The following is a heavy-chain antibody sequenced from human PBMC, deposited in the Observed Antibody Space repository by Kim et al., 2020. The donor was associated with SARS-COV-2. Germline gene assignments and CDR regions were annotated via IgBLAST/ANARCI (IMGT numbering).Heavy chain of an antibody. J-gene: IGHJ4*02. D-gene: IGHD3-3*01. CDR1: GFTFTNYW. CDR3: AREGFWSGHMYYFDH. Sequence: GGSLRLSCAGSGFTFTNYWMSWVRQAPGKGLEWVANIKEDGSEKYYMDSVKGRFTISRDNAKNSLYLQMSSLRAEDTAVYYCAREGFWSGHMYYFDHWGQGILVTVSS. CDR2: IKEDGSEK. V-gene: IGHV3-7*01.